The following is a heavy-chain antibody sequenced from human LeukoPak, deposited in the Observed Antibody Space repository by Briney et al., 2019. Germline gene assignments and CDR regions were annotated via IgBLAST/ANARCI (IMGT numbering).Heavy chain of an antibody. CDR2: ISGTGLST. J-gene: IGHJ3*02. CDR3: AKLMRHMREDVYDI. CDR1: GFTFRSYG. Sequence: GGSLRLSCAASGFTFRSYGMSWVRQAPGKGLEWVSFISGTGLSTYYADSVKGRFTISRDNSKNTLYLQMNSLRAEDTAVYYCAKLMRHMREDVYDIWGQGTMVTVSS. V-gene: IGHV3-23*01. D-gene: IGHD2-21*01.